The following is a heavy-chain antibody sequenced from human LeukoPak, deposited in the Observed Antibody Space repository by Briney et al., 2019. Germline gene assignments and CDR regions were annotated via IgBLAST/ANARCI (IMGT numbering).Heavy chain of an antibody. CDR3: ATPYSSRGYSGYGQFDY. D-gene: IGHD5-12*01. Sequence: ASVKVSCKVSGYTLTELSMHWVRQAPGKGLEWKGGFDPEDGETIYAQKFQGRVTMTEDTSTDTAYMELSSLRSEDTAVYYCATPYSSRGYSGYGQFDYWGQGTLVTVSS. CDR2: FDPEDGET. J-gene: IGHJ4*02. CDR1: GYTLTELS. V-gene: IGHV1-24*01.